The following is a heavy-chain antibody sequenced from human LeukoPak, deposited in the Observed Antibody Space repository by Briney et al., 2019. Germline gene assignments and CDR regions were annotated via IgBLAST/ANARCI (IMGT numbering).Heavy chain of an antibody. CDR2: IRSKTDGGKT. CDR3: TIPASGYSYGVLDS. J-gene: IGHJ4*02. D-gene: IGHD5-18*01. V-gene: IGHV3-15*01. CDR1: AFTFSNVW. Sequence: PGGSLRLSCAASAFTFSNVWMSWVRQAPGKGLEWVGRIRSKTDGGKTDYAAPVKGRFTIPRDDSKNTLYLQMDSLKTEDTAVYYCTIPASGYSYGVLDSWGQGALVTVSS.